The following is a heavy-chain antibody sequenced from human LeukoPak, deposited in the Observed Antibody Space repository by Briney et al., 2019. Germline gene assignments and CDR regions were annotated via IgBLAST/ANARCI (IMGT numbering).Heavy chain of an antibody. CDR1: GYSISNGYY. Sequence: PSETPSLTCTVSGYSISNGYYWGWVRQAPGKGLEWVSVIYSGGSTYYADSVKGRFTISRDNSKNTLYLQMNSLRAEDTAVYYCARDRVAVAGTGGWFDPWGQGTLVTVSS. CDR2: IYSGGST. V-gene: IGHV3-53*01. J-gene: IGHJ5*02. D-gene: IGHD6-19*01. CDR3: ARDRVAVAGTGGWFDP.